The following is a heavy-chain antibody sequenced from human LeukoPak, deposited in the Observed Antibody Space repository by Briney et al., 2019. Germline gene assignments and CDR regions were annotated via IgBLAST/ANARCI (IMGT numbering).Heavy chain of an antibody. Sequence: SETLSLTCSVSGGSMKDYYWSWIRQPPGKGLEWIGYIYYSGSTNYNPSLKSRVTISVDTSKNQFSLKLSSVTAADTAVYYCARHEGTPTTVVTYYFDYWGQGTLVTVSS. CDR2: IYYSGST. CDR3: ARHEGTPTTVVTYYFDY. CDR1: GGSMKDYY. D-gene: IGHD4-23*01. J-gene: IGHJ4*02. V-gene: IGHV4-59*08.